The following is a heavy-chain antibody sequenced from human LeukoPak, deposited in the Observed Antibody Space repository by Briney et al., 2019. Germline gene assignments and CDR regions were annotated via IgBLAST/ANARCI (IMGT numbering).Heavy chain of an antibody. Sequence: GRSLRLSCAASGFTFSDYAIHWVRQAPGKGLEWVAIISYDGGNKYYTDSVRGRFTISRDNSKNTLYLQMNSLRAEDTAVYYCAKAGGYCSAGTCYSNFWGQGTLVTVS. J-gene: IGHJ4*02. CDR3: AKAGGYCSAGTCYSNF. V-gene: IGHV3-30*18. CDR2: ISYDGGNK. D-gene: IGHD2-15*01. CDR1: GFTFSDYA.